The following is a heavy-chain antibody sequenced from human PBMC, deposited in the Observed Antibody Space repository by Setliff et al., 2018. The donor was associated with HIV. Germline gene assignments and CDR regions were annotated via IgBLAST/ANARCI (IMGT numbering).Heavy chain of an antibody. CDR1: GGSISSSSSY. Sequence: PSETLSLTCTVSGGSISSSSSYWGWIRQPPGRGLEWMGYIYYSGSTNYNPSLKSRVTISVDTSKNQFSLKLSSVTAADTAVYYCARGDGTKYYYYYYMDVWGKGTTVTVSS. D-gene: IGHD1-7*01. J-gene: IGHJ6*03. V-gene: IGHV4-61*05. CDR3: ARGDGTKYYYYYYMDV. CDR2: IYYSGST.